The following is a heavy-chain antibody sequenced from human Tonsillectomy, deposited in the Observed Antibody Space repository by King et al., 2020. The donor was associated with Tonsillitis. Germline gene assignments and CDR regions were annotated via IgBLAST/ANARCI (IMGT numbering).Heavy chain of an antibody. J-gene: IGHJ6*02. Sequence: VQLVESGGGVVQPGRSLRLSCAAAGFTFSSYAMHWVRQAPGKGLEWVAVISYDGINKYYADSVKGRLTLSRDNSKNTLYLQMNSLRAEDTAVYYCARVAMGIGSGYYYVNSYGMDVWGRGTTVTVSS. V-gene: IGHV3-30-3*01. CDR1: GFTFSSYA. D-gene: IGHD3-10*01. CDR3: ARVAMGIGSGYYYVNSYGMDV. CDR2: ISYDGINK.